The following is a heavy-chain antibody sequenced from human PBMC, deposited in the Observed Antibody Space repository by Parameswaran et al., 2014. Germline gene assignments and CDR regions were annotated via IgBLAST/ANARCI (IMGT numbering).Heavy chain of an antibody. Sequence: VRQMPGKGLEWMGRIDPTDSYTNYSPSFQGHITISADKSITTAYLQWSSLKASDTAMYYCARHAARGYYDSSGYSSWGQGTLVTVSS. V-gene: IGHV5-10-1*01. CDR3: ARHAARGYYDSSGYSS. J-gene: IGHJ5*02. D-gene: IGHD3-22*01. CDR2: IDPTDSYT.